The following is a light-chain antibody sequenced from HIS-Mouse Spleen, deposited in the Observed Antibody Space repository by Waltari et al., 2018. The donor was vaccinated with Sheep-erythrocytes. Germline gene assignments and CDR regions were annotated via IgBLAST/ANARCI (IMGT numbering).Light chain of an antibody. CDR3: SSYTSSSTSWV. CDR2: DVS. CDR1: RSDVGGYNH. V-gene: IGLV2-14*03. J-gene: IGLJ3*02. Sequence: QSALTQPASVSGSPGQSITIPCTGTRSDVGGYNHVTWYQQHPGKAPKLMIYDVSNRPSVVSNRFSGSKSGNTASLTISGLQAEDEADYYCSSYTSSSTSWVFGGGTKLTVL.